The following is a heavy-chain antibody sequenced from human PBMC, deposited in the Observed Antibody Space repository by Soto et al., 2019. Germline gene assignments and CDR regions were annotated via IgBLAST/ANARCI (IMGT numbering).Heavy chain of an antibody. V-gene: IGHV3-15*07. CDR3: TTGDLQTYYYYYYGMDV. CDR2: IKSKTDGGTT. Sequence: GGSLRLSCAASGFTFSNAWMNWVRQAPGKGLEWVGRIKSKTDGGTTDYAAPVKGRFTISRDDSKNTLYLQMNSLKTEDTAVYYCTTGDLQTYYYYYYGMDVWGQGTTVTVS. CDR1: GFTFSNAW. J-gene: IGHJ6*02.